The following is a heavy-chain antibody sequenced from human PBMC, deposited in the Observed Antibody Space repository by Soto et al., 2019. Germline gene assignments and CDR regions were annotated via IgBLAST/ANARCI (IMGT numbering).Heavy chain of an antibody. J-gene: IGHJ4*02. CDR3: AKDMVY. Sequence: EVQLLESGGGLVQPGGSLRLSCAASGFTFSLYAMGWVRQAPGKGLEWVSGISGSGGSTYSADSVKGRVTISRDSSKNTLYLQLNSLTAEDTALYYCAKDMVYWGQGTLVTVSS. D-gene: IGHD3-10*01. CDR1: GFTFSLYA. CDR2: ISGSGGST. V-gene: IGHV3-23*01.